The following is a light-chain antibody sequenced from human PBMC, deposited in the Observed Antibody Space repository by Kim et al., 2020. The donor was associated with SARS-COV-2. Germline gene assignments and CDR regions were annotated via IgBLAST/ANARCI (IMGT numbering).Light chain of an antibody. J-gene: IGKJ2*01. V-gene: IGKV1-5*01. Sequence: DIQITQSPSTLSASVGDRVTITCRASQSVSTSLGWYQQKPGKAPKLLIYGASRLESGVPSRFSGSGSGTEFSLTISDLQPDDFATYYCQQYINYYTFGQGTKLEI. CDR2: GAS. CDR3: QQYINYYT. CDR1: QSVSTS.